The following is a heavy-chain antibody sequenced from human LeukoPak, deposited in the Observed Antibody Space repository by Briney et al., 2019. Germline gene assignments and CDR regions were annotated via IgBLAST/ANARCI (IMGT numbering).Heavy chain of an antibody. D-gene: IGHD2-2*03. CDR2: IRTYRGDT. V-gene: IGHV1-18*01. CDR1: GYTFTCYG. CDR3: ARNGYCSSTSCYRGGYYYYYYMDV. J-gene: IGHJ6*03. Sequence: ASVKVSCKASGYTFTCYGISWVRQAPGQGVEWMGWIRTYRGDTNYAQKLQGRVTMTTDTSTSTASMELRNLRSDDTAVYYCARNGYCSSTSCYRGGYYYYYYMDVWGKGTTVTVSS.